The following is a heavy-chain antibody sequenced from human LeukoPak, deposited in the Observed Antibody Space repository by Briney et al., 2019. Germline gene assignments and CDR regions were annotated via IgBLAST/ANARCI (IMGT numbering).Heavy chain of an antibody. J-gene: IGHJ4*02. D-gene: IGHD3-22*01. CDR2: ISSSGSTI. CDR1: GFIFSSYE. V-gene: IGHV3-48*03. Sequence: GGSLRLSCAASGFIFSSYEMNWVRQAPGKGLEWVSYISSSGSTIYYADSVKGRFTISRDNAKNSLYLQMNSLRAEDTAVYYCARGKGYDSSGYYYWGQGTLVTVSS. CDR3: ARGKGYDSSGYYY.